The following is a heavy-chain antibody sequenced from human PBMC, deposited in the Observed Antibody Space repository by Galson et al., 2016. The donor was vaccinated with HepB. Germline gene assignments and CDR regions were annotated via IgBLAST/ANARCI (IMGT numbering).Heavy chain of an antibody. CDR1: GLTFTDYY. Sequence: SLRLSCAASGLTFTDYYMSWIRQAPGKGLEWLSHISSSSTYTNYADSVKGRFSISRDNVKNSLYLQMNNLAAEDTAVYYWASERGLGYSTCWFPYWGQGTLVTVSS. J-gene: IGHJ4*02. D-gene: IGHD6-19*01. V-gene: IGHV3-11*06. CDR3: ASERGLGYSTCWFPY. CDR2: ISSSSTYT.